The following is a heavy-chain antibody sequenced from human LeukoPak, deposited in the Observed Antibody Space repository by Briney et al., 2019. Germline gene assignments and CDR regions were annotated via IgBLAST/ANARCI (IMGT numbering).Heavy chain of an antibody. V-gene: IGHV4-34*01. CDR3: ARLGRTYYDFWSGP. J-gene: IGHJ5*02. CDR2: INHSGST. Sequence: SETLSLTCAVYGGSFSGYYWSWIRQPPGKGLEWIGEINHSGSTNYNPSLKSRVTISVDTSKNQFSLKLTSVTAADTAVYYCARLGRTYYDFWSGPWGQGTLVTVSS. CDR1: GGSFSGYY. D-gene: IGHD3-3*01.